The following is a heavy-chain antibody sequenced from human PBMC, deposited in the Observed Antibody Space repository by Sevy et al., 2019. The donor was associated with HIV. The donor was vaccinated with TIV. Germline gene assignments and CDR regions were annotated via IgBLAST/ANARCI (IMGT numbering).Heavy chain of an antibody. V-gene: IGHV3-66*01. Sequence: RGSLRLSCAGSGLSVSDNYMNWVRQAPGKGLEVVSVFYSDGRTYYADSVKGRFTISRDNSKNTLYLHMSNLRPEDTAVSYRARDRYYHASGYYYYYYGMDVWGQGTTVHVSS. CDR3: ARDRYYHASGYYYYYYGMDV. CDR2: FYSDGRT. CDR1: GLSVSDNY. D-gene: IGHD3-22*01. J-gene: IGHJ6*02.